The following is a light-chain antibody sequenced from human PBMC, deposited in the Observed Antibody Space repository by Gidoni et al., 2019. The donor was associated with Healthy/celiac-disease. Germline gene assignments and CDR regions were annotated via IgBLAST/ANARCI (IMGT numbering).Light chain of an antibody. CDR3: QQSYSTSWT. V-gene: IGKV1-39*01. CDR1: QSISSY. Sequence: DIQMTQSPSSLSASVGDRVTITCRASQSISSYLNWCQQKPGKAPTLLIYPASSLQSGVPSRFSGSGSWTDFTLIISSLQPEDFATYYCQQSYSTSWTFGQGTKVEIK. J-gene: IGKJ1*01. CDR2: PAS.